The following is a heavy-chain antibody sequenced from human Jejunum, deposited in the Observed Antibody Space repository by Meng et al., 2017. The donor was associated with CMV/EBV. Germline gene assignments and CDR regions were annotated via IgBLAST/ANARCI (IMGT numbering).Heavy chain of an antibody. CDR3: AKLVRGIIMKTLGFDY. D-gene: IGHD3-10*01. CDR1: FTFNSHD. J-gene: IGHJ4*02. CDR2: ISYDGSIK. V-gene: IGHV3-30*18. Sequence: FTFNSHDMHWVRQAPGKGLEWVAVISYDGSIKYYGDSVKGRFTISRDNSKNTLYLQMDSLRPEDTAVYYCAKLVRGIIMKTLGFDYWGQGTLVTVSS.